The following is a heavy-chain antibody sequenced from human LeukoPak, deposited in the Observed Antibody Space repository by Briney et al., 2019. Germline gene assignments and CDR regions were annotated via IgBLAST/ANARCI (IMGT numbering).Heavy chain of an antibody. CDR3: AKGKYFDWSYAFEI. D-gene: IGHD3-9*01. Sequence: GGSLRLSCTVSGFTVSSNSMSWVRQAPGKGLEWVSGISGSGSTTKYADSVKGRFTISRDNSKNTVYLQMNSLRAGDTAIYHCAKGKYFDWSYAFEIWGQGTMITVSS. J-gene: IGHJ3*02. CDR1: GFTVSSNS. V-gene: IGHV3-23*01. CDR2: ISGSGSTT.